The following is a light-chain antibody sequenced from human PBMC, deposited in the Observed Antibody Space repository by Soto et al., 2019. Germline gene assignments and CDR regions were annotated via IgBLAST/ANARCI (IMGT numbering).Light chain of an antibody. Sequence: QAVVTQEPSFSVSPGGTVTLTCGLSSGSFSTSYYPSWYQQTPGQAPRTLIYSTNTRSSGVPDRLSGSILGNKAALTITGAQADDESDYYCVLYMGSGIWGFGGGTKLTVL. CDR2: STN. CDR3: VLYMGSGIWG. V-gene: IGLV8-61*01. J-gene: IGLJ2*01. CDR1: SGSFSTSYY.